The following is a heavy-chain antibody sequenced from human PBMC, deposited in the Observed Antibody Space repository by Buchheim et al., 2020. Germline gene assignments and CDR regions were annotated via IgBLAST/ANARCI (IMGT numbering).Heavy chain of an antibody. J-gene: IGHJ4*02. D-gene: IGHD1-14*01. Sequence: EVQLLESGGGLAQPGGSLRLSCAASGFTFRNYAMSWVRQAPGKGLEWVSSISGGGGSPYYAASVKGRLPISRDNSKNTLYLQMNSLRAEDTAVYYCAKDVRTIAPYYCDYWGQGTL. V-gene: IGHV3-23*01. CDR3: AKDVRTIAPYYCDY. CDR1: GFTFRNYA. CDR2: ISGGGGSP.